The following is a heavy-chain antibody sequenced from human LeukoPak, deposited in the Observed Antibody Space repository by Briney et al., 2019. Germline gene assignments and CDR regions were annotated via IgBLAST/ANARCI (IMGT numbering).Heavy chain of an antibody. CDR2: ICGSGGST. V-gene: IGHV3-23*01. Sequence: GGSLRLSCAASGFTFSSYAMSWVRQAPGKGLECVSAICGSGGSTYYADSVKGRFTISRDNSKNTLYLQMNSLRAEDTAVYYCAKDRDGDYQKIDYWGQGTLVTVSS. J-gene: IGHJ4*02. D-gene: IGHD4-17*01. CDR1: GFTFSSYA. CDR3: AKDRDGDYQKIDY.